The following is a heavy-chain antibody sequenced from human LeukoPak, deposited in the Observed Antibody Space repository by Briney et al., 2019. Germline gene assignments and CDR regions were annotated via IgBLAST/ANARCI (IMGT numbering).Heavy chain of an antibody. Sequence: ASVKVSCKASGYTFTGYYMHWVRQAPGQGLEWMGWINPNSGGTNYAQKFQGRVTMTRGTSISTAYMELSRLRSDDTAVYYCARDWIVGATNGDYWGQGTLVTVSS. CDR1: GYTFTGYY. V-gene: IGHV1-2*02. CDR3: ARDWIVGATNGDY. D-gene: IGHD1-26*01. J-gene: IGHJ4*02. CDR2: INPNSGGT.